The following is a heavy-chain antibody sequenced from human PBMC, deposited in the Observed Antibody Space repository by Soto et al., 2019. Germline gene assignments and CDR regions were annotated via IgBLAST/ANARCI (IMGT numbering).Heavy chain of an antibody. CDR1: EECLGRSAYP. CDR3: VRRGLVFSSLVRRRNLHSFPSPRSPDL. Sequence: LTCTVYEECLGRSAYPYAWICQPPGKGLECIGTISFGGNTYYTQSLNSRLSISVDPSKSQFSLRLSSVTASDTAIYYCVRRGLVFSSLVRRRNLHSFPSPRSPDL. CDR2: ISFGGNT. V-gene: IGHV4-39*01. J-gene: IGHJ2*01. D-gene: IGHD2-8*02.